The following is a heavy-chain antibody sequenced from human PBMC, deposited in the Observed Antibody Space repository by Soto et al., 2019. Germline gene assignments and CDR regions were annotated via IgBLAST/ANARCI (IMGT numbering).Heavy chain of an antibody. D-gene: IGHD5-18*01. V-gene: IGHV4-59*01. Sequence: PLGKGLEWIGLIYYSGSTNYNPSLKSRVTISVDTSKNQFSLKLSSVSAADTAVYYCARGGDSYGYGEYYYYGMDAGGQGTTVTVS. J-gene: IGHJ6*02. CDR2: IYYSGST. CDR3: ARGGDSYGYGEYYYYGMDA.